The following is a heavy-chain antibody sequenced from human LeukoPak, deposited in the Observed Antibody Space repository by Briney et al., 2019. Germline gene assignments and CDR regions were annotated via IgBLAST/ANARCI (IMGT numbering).Heavy chain of an antibody. CDR3: AKDRYGDGYNLSDY. Sequence: GGSLRLSCAASGFIFSNYAMQWVRQAPGMGLEWVAFIRYDGGNTYYADSVKGRFTISRDNSKNTLYLQMNSLRAEDTAVYYCAKDRYGDGYNLSDYWGQGTLVTVSS. V-gene: IGHV3-30*02. CDR2: IRYDGGNT. J-gene: IGHJ4*02. CDR1: GFIFSNYA. D-gene: IGHD5-24*01.